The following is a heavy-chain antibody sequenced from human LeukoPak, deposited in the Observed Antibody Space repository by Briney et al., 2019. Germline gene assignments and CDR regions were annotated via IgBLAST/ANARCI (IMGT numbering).Heavy chain of an antibody. Sequence: ASVKVSCKASGYTFTGYYMHWVRQAPGQGLEWMGWINPNSGGTNYAQKFQGRVTMTRDTSISTAYMELSRLRAEDTAVYYCARVIQLWFLADAFDIWGQGTMVTVSS. D-gene: IGHD5-18*01. J-gene: IGHJ3*02. CDR2: INPNSGGT. CDR3: ARVIQLWFLADAFDI. CDR1: GYTFTGYY. V-gene: IGHV1-2*02.